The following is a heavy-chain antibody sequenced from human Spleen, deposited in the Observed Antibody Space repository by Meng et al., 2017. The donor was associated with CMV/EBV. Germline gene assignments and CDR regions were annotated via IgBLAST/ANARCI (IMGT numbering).Heavy chain of an antibody. V-gene: IGHV1-46*01. CDR1: GYTFTNYY. CDR2: INPRGGST. D-gene: IGHD6-13*01. CDR3: SSLRSEDTAVYYCARQPFKQQLVYYFDY. Sequence: ASVKVSCKASGYTFTNYYMHWVRQAPGQGLEWMGIINPRGGSTSYAQRFQGRVTLTRDTSTSTVYMELSRDTSTSTVYMELSSLRSEDTAVYYCARQPFKQQLVYYFDYWGQGTLVTVSS. J-gene: IGHJ4*02.